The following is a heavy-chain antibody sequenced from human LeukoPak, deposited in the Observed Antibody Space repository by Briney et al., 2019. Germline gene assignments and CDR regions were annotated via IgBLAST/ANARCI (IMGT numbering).Heavy chain of an antibody. Sequence: ASVKVSCKASGYTFTSYGISWVRQAPGQGLEWMGWISAYNGNTNYAQKLQGRVTMTTDTSTSTAYMELRSLRSDDTAVYYRARGQVHDYVWGSYRYPFDYWGQGTLVTVSS. CDR2: ISAYNGNT. D-gene: IGHD3-16*02. J-gene: IGHJ4*02. V-gene: IGHV1-18*01. CDR3: ARGQVHDYVWGSYRYPFDY. CDR1: GYTFTSYG.